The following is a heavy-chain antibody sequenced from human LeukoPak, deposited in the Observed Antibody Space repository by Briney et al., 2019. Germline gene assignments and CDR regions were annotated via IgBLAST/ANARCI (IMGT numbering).Heavy chain of an antibody. CDR1: GFTFSSYS. CDR2: ISSSSSYI. Sequence: PGGSLRLSCAASGFTFSSYSMNWVRQAPGKGLEWVSSISSSSSYIYYADSVKGRLTISRDNAKNSLYLQMNSLRAEDTAVYYCARGPPSGSSRYYQHSGEGSLVTASS. CDR3: ARGPPSGSSRYYQH. J-gene: IGHJ1*01. V-gene: IGHV3-21*01. D-gene: IGHD6-6*01.